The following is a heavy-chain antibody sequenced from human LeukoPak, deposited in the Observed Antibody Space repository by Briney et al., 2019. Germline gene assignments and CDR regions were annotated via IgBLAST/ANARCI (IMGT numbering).Heavy chain of an antibody. Sequence: SETLSLTCTVSGGSISSHYWGWIRQPPGKGLEWIGFIYYSGSTNYNPSLNSRVTISVDTSKNQYSLKLSSVTAADPAVYYCARDGRGSSSRSDAFDMWGQGTMVTVSS. V-gene: IGHV4-59*11. CDR1: GGSISSHY. J-gene: IGHJ3*02. D-gene: IGHD6-6*01. CDR3: ARDGRGSSSRSDAFDM. CDR2: IYYSGST.